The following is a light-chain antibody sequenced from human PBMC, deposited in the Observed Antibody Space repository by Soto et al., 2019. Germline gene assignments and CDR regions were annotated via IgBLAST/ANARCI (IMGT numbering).Light chain of an antibody. Sequence: QSALTQPASVSGSPGQSITISCTGTSSDIGGYNFVSWYPQHPGEAPKLMIYDVSNRPSGVPPRFSGSKSGNTASLTISGLQAEDEADYYCSSFTTSSTLVFGGGTKLTVL. V-gene: IGLV2-14*01. CDR3: SSFTTSSTLV. CDR1: SSDIGGYNF. CDR2: DVS. J-gene: IGLJ2*01.